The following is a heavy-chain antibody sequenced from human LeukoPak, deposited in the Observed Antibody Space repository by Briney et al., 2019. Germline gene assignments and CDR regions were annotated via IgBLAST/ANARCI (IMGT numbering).Heavy chain of an antibody. CDR1: GFSFITYW. D-gene: IGHD1-1*01. V-gene: IGHV3-7*01. CDR3: AGCAGNSCYFDY. Sequence: PGGSLRLSCAASGFSFITYWMSSVRQAPGKGLEWLANIKQDGSAKNYVDSVKGRFTISRDNAKNSLYLQLNSLRAEDTAVYYCAGCAGNSCYFDYWGQGTLVIVSS. J-gene: IGHJ4*02. CDR2: IKQDGSAK.